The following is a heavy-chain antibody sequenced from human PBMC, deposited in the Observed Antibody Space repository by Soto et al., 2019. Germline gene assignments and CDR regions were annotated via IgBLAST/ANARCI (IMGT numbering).Heavy chain of an antibody. Sequence: PSETLSLTCAVYGGSFSGYYWSWISQQPGKGLEWIGEINHSGSTNYSQPLKRRVKISVDTSKNQYSLKLSSVIDADPAVYYCARDAGYYPSWGQGTLVPVSS. CDR2: INHSGST. J-gene: IGHJ5*02. D-gene: IGHD3-22*01. CDR3: ARDAGYYPS. V-gene: IGHV4-34*01. CDR1: GGSFSGYY.